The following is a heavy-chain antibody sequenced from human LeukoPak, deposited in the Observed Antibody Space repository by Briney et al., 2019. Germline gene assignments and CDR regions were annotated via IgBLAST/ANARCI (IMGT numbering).Heavy chain of an antibody. Sequence: GGSLRPSCAASGFTFSSYAMSWVRQAPGKGLEWVSAISGSGGSTYYADSAKGRFTISRDNSKNTLYLQMNSLRAEDTAVYYCANLDYGDSRVDYWGQGTLVTVSS. CDR2: ISGSGGST. CDR1: GFTFSSYA. J-gene: IGHJ4*02. CDR3: ANLDYGDSRVDY. V-gene: IGHV3-23*01. D-gene: IGHD4-17*01.